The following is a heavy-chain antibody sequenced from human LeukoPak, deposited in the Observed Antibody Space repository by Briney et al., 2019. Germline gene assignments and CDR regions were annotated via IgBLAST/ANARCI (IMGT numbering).Heavy chain of an antibody. CDR2: IHNSGSTI. V-gene: IGHV3-48*03. Sequence: GGSLRLSCAASGFTFSTYEMNWVRQAPGKGLEWVSYIHNSGSTIYYADSVKGRFTISRDNVKNSMYLQMNSLRAEDTAVYYCARVSSGWAFDYWGQGTLVTVSS. D-gene: IGHD6-19*01. J-gene: IGHJ4*02. CDR1: GFTFSTYE. CDR3: ARVSSGWAFDY.